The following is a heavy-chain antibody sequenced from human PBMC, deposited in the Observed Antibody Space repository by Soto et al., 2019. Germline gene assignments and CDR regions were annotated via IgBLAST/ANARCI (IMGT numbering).Heavy chain of an antibody. V-gene: IGHV3-23*01. CDR3: GKGAGGVATWVYFDC. J-gene: IGHJ4*02. Sequence: EVQLLESGGGLVQPGGSLRLSCAASGITFSSYAMSWVRQAPGKGLEWVSAISTSGDSTYYADSVKGRFTISRDNSKNTLYLPINRLRAEETAVYYCGKGAGGVATWVYFDCWGQGTLLTVSS. CDR1: GITFSSYA. CDR2: ISTSGDST. D-gene: IGHD5-12*01.